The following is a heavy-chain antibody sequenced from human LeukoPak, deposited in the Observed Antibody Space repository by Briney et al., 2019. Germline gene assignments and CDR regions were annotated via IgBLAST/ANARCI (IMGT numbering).Heavy chain of an antibody. J-gene: IGHJ6*04. CDR3: TRHAYSYGFYDPYYYGMDV. D-gene: IGHD5-18*01. V-gene: IGHV3-73*01. CDR1: GFTFSGSA. Sequence: GGSLRLSCAASGFTFSGSAMHWVRQASGKGLEWVGRIRSKANSYATAYAASVKGRFTISRDDSKNTAYLQMNSLKTEDTAVYYCTRHAYSYGFYDPYYYGMDVWGKGTTVTVSS. CDR2: IRSKANSYAT.